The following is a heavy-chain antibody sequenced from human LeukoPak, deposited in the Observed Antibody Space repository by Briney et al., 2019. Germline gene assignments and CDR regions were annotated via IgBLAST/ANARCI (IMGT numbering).Heavy chain of an antibody. Sequence: GGSLRLSCAASGFTFSDYYMSWIRQAPGKGLEWVSYISSSGSTIYYADSVKGRFTISRDKDKNSLYLQMNSLRAEDTAVYYCARDWGVYDSSGYYNYWGQGTLVTVSS. D-gene: IGHD3-22*01. J-gene: IGHJ4*02. CDR1: GFTFSDYY. CDR2: ISSSGSTI. V-gene: IGHV3-11*01. CDR3: ARDWGVYDSSGYYNY.